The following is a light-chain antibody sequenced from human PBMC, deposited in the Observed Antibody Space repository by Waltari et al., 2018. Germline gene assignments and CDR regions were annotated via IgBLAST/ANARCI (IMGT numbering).Light chain of an antibody. CDR1: QSISAY. CDR2: TAS. CDR3: QQSYSSPWT. J-gene: IGKJ1*01. Sequence: IQMTQSPPALSSSVVDRVAITCLASQSISAYLHWSQQKPGTAPRCLIYTASSLQRCVPTRFSGSGSGTEFTLTISTMQPEDAATYYCQQSYSSPWTFGQGTKVEIK. V-gene: IGKV1-39*01.